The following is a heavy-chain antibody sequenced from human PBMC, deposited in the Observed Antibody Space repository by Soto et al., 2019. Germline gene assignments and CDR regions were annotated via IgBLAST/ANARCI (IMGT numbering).Heavy chain of an antibody. J-gene: IGHJ2*01. CDR3: VRDPVALRNRVRVGYCNL. CDR2: IWHDGSGT. CDR1: GFVFTTYG. V-gene: IGHV3-33*01. D-gene: IGHD1-26*01. Sequence: QVKLVESGGGVVQPGRSLRLSCAASGFVFTTYGMHWVRQAPGKGLEWVGVIWHDGSGTYYADALKGRFTISRDNSKNTLFLQMDSLTVEDTAVYYCVRDPVALRNRVRVGYCNLWGRGTQVTVSS.